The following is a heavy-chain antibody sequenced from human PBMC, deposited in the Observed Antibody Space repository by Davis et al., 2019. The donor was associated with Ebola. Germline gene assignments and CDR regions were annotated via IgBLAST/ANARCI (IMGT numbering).Heavy chain of an antibody. CDR1: GNSFSSLW. Sequence: GESLKISCKGSGNSFSSLWIAWVRQMPGKGLEWMGIIYPGDSDTRYSPSFQGQVTISADKSISTAYLQWSSLKASDTAMYYCARSPVSGYYYGYFDYWGQGTLVTVSS. V-gene: IGHV5-51*01. D-gene: IGHD3-22*01. J-gene: IGHJ4*02. CDR3: ARSPVSGYYYGYFDY. CDR2: IYPGDSDT.